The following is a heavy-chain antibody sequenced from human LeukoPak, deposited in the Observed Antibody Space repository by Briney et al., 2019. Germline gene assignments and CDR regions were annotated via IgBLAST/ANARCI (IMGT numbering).Heavy chain of an antibody. CDR2: ISSSSSYI. CDR1: GFTFSSYS. V-gene: IGHV3-21*04. CDR3: ARPRRGGYYATES. Sequence: PGGSLRHSCAASGFTFSSYSMNWVRQAPGKGLEWVSSISSSSSYIYYADSVKGRFTISRDNAKNSLYLHMSSLRAEDTAVYYCARPRRGGYYATESWGQGTLVTVSS. D-gene: IGHD5-12*01. J-gene: IGHJ5*02.